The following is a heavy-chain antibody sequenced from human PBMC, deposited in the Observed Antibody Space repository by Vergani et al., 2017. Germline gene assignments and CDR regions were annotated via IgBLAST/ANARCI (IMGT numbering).Heavy chain of an antibody. CDR2: ISSSGSTI. D-gene: IGHD2-2*01. CDR3: ARDGGYCSSTSCRFDY. J-gene: IGHJ4*02. CDR1: GFTFSSYE. V-gene: IGHV3-48*03. Sequence: EVQLVESGGGLVQPGGSLRLSCAASGFTFSSYEMNWVRQAPGKGLEWVSYISSSGSTIYYADSVKGRFTISRDNAKNSLYLQMNSQRAEDTAVYYCARDGGYCSSTSCRFDYWGQGTLVTVSS.